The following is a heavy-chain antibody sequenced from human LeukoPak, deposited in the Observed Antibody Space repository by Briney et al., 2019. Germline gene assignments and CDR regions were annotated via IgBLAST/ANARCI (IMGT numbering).Heavy chain of an antibody. Sequence: GGSLRLSCTISGFTFSSYWMHWVRQAPGKGLVWVSVIYSGGSTYYADSVKGRFTISRDNSKNTLYLLMNSLRAEDTAVYYCARSGAAGTFDYWGQGTLVTVSS. CDR3: ARSGAAGTFDY. CDR1: GFTFSSYW. CDR2: IYSGGST. J-gene: IGHJ4*02. V-gene: IGHV3-66*01. D-gene: IGHD6-13*01.